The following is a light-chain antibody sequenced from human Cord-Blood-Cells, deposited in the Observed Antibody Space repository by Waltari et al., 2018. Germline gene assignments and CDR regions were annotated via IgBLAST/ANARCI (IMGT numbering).Light chain of an antibody. Sequence: QPPLTQPPSVSGSPGQPITIPCPGTSSDFGSFNLFSWYQQHPGKAPKLMIYEGSKRPSGVSNRFSGSKSGNTASLTISGLQAEDEADYYCCSYAGSSNLVFGGGTKLTVL. J-gene: IGLJ2*01. V-gene: IGLV2-23*01. CDR3: CSYAGSSNLV. CDR1: SSDFGSFNL. CDR2: EGS.